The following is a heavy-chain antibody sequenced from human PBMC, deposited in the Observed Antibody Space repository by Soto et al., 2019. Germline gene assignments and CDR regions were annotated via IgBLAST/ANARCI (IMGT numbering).Heavy chain of an antibody. CDR1: SDSMNSGGYY. V-gene: IGHV4-31*03. J-gene: IGHJ6*02. CDR3: ARRGGSSSGYYYYAMDV. CDR2: IYSNGDT. D-gene: IGHD6-6*01. Sequence: QVQLQESGPGLVKPSQTLSLTCSVSSDSMNSGGYYWSWIRQHPGKGLEWIGYIYSNGDTYYNPSLKSRVTISVYTSKSQFSLNLTSVTAADTAVYYCARRGGSSSGYYYYAMDVWGQGTTVTVSS.